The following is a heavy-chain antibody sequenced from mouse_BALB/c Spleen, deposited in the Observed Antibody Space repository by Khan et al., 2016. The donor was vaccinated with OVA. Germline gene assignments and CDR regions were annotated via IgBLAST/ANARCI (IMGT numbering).Heavy chain of an antibody. J-gene: IGHJ4*01. CDR2: IDPANGNT. D-gene: IGHD1-2*01. CDR1: GFNIKDTY. V-gene: IGHV14-3*02. CDR3: ADSLLLYAMDY. Sequence: VQLQQSGAELVKPGASVKLSCTGSGFNIKDTYIHWVKQRPEQGLEWIGRIDPANGNTKYDPKFQGKDTMTSDTSSNTAYLQLRSLTSEDTAVYYCADSLLLYAMDYWGQGTSVTVSS.